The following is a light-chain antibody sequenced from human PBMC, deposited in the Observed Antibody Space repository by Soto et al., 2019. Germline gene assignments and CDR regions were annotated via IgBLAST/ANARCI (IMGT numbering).Light chain of an antibody. CDR3: QQYYSLPV. V-gene: IGKV1-33*01. Sequence: DIQMTQSPSSLSASVGDRITITCRASHSIDNYLSWYQEKPGKAPKLLIYDTSNLQAGVPPRFSGSRSGTDFTFTINNLQPEDIATYYCQQYYSLPVFGPGTRVQI. CDR2: DTS. CDR1: HSIDNY. J-gene: IGKJ3*01.